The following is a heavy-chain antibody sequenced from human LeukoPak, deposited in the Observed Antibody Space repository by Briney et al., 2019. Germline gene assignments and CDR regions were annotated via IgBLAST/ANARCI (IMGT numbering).Heavy chain of an antibody. CDR2: IRSKAYGGTT. D-gene: IGHD3-22*01. V-gene: IGHV3-49*04. CDR3: TRYYYDSSGYYSFYYYYYGMDV. CDR1: GFTFDDYG. J-gene: IGHJ6*02. Sequence: GGSLRLSCAASGFTFDDYGMSWVRQAPGKGLEWVGFIRSKAYGGTTEYAASVKGRFTISRDDSKSIAYLQMNSLKTEDTAVYYCTRYYYDSSGYYSFYYYYYGMDVWGQGTTVTVSS.